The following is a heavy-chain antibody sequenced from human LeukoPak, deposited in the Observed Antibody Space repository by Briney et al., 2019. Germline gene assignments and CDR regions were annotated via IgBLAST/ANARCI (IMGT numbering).Heavy chain of an antibody. Sequence: SETLSLTCAVYGGSFSGYYWSWIRQPPGKGLEWIGEINHSGSTNYNPSLKSRVTISVDTSKNQFSLKLSSVTAADTAVYYCARGPIRRPLVWGQGTTVTVSS. D-gene: IGHD4-17*01. CDR2: INHSGST. CDR1: GGSFSGYY. J-gene: IGHJ6*02. V-gene: IGHV4-34*01. CDR3: ARGPIRRPLV.